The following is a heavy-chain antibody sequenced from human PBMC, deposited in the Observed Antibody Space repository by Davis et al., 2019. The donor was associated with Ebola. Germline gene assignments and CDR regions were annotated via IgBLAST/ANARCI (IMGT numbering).Heavy chain of an antibody. CDR1: GGSISTHY. D-gene: IGHD3-16*01. V-gene: IGHV4-59*08. Sequence: SETLSLTCSVSGGSISTHYGTWIRQPPGKGLEWIGHIYNNGRTDYNPSLRSRLTISLDTSKNQFSLKLSSVTAADRAAYYCARQDGGPPGPYYFDYWGQGILVTVSS. J-gene: IGHJ4*02. CDR2: IYNNGRT. CDR3: ARQDGGPPGPYYFDY.